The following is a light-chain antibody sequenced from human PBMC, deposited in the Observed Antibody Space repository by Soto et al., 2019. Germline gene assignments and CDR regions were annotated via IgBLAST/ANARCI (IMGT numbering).Light chain of an antibody. J-gene: IGKJ4*01. CDR3: QQYNGWPLT. CDR1: QSVSSN. CDR2: DAS. Sequence: EIVMTQSPATLSVSPGERATLSCRASQSVSSNLAWYQQKPGQTPKLLIYDASTRATGIPARFSGSGSGTEFALTISSLQSEDFAVYCCQQYNGWPLTFGGGTKVEF. V-gene: IGKV3-15*01.